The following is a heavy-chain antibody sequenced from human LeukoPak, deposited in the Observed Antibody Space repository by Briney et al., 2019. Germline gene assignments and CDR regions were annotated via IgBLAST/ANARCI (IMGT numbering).Heavy chain of an antibody. CDR2: IYPGDSDT. V-gene: IGHV5-51*01. J-gene: IGHJ4*02. D-gene: IGHD6-13*01. Sequence: GESLKISCKGSGYSFTSYWIGLVRQMPGKGLEWMGIIYPGDSDTRYSPSFQGQVTISADKSISTAYLQWSSLKASDTAMYYCARLRGLAAAGYYFDYWGQGTLVTVSS. CDR1: GYSFTSYW. CDR3: ARLRGLAAAGYYFDY.